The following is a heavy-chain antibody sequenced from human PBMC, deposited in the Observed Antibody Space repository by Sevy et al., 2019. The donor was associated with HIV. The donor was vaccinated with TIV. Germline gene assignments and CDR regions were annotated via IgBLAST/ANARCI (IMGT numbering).Heavy chain of an antibody. CDR2: IKEDGSMI. D-gene: IGHD3-10*01. Sequence: GGSLRLSCEASGFSFSSYWMSWVRQAPGKGLEWVANIKEDGSMIYYVDSVKGRFTISRDNAKNSVYLQMTSLRAEDAALYYCVRAIGAAGSFWGQRTLVTVSS. CDR1: GFSFSSYW. J-gene: IGHJ4*02. CDR3: VRAIGAAGSF. V-gene: IGHV3-7*01.